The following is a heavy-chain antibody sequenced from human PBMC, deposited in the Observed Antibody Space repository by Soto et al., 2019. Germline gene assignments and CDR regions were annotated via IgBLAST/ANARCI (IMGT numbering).Heavy chain of an antibody. V-gene: IGHV4-4*02. CDR1: GGSISSSNW. CDR2: IYHSGST. D-gene: IGHD2-8*01. Sequence: SETLSLTCAVSGGSISSSNWWSWVRQPPGKGLEWIGEIYHSGSTNYNPSLKSRVTISVDKSKNQFSLKLSSVTAADTAVYYCARAPAYCTKGVCYTYYYYGMDVWGQGTTVTVSS. J-gene: IGHJ6*02. CDR3: ARAPAYCTKGVCYTYYYYGMDV.